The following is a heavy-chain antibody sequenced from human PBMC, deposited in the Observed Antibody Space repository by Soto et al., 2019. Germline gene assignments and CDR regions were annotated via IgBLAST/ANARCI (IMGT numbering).Heavy chain of an antibody. CDR2: IYYSGST. CDR1: GGSISSSSYY. D-gene: IGHD3-10*01. Sequence: SETLSLTCTVSGGSISSSSYYWGWIRQPPGKGLEWIGSIYYSGSTYYNPSLKSRVTISVDTSKNQFSLKLSSVTAADKAVYYCARRRKSGFDYWGQGTLVTVSS. V-gene: IGHV4-39*01. CDR3: ARRRKSGFDY. J-gene: IGHJ4*02.